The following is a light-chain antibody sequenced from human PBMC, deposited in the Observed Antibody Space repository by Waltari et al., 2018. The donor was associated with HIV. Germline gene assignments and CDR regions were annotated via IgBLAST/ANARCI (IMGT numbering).Light chain of an antibody. Sequence: EIVLTQSPATLSLSPGERATLSCRASQSVSSYLAWYQQKPGQAPRLLIYDAINRATGIPARFSGGGSGTDFTLTISSLEPEDFAVYYCQQRGDWPQTFGQGTKLEIK. CDR1: QSVSSY. V-gene: IGKV3-11*01. CDR2: DAI. CDR3: QQRGDWPQT. J-gene: IGKJ2*01.